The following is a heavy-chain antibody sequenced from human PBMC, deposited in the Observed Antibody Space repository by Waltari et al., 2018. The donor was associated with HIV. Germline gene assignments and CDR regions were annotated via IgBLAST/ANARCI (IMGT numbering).Heavy chain of an antibody. V-gene: IGHV3-33*01. CDR3: ARDVQGYCAGERCFYGMDV. CDR1: GFTYRSYG. J-gene: IGHJ6*02. CDR2: VWHDGSNK. D-gene: IGHD2-8*02. Sequence: QVRLVESGGGVVQTGRSLRLLCDASGFTYRSYGIKWCAQAPSMGLDGVAVVWHDGSNKYYGDAVKGRFTISRDNSKNTLELQMNSLRAEDTAVYYCARDVQGYCAGERCFYGMDVSGQGTTVTVSS.